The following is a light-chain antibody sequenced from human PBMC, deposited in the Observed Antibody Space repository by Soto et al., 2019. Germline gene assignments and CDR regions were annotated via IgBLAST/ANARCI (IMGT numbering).Light chain of an antibody. V-gene: IGKV3-15*01. Sequence: EIVMTQSPATLSVSPGERATLSCRASQSVGSNLAWYQQKPGQAPRLLIYGASTRATDIPARFTGSGSGTEFTLTISSLQSEDFAVYYCQQYNNWPPWTFGQGTQVEIK. CDR3: QQYNNWPPWT. CDR1: QSVGSN. J-gene: IGKJ1*01. CDR2: GAS.